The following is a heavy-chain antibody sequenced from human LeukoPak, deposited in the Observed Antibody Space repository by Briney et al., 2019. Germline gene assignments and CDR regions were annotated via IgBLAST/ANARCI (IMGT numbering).Heavy chain of an antibody. CDR3: AKEVGYGMDV. D-gene: IGHD1-26*01. CDR2: IPYDGSNK. V-gene: IGHV3-30*18. Sequence: GGSLRLSCAASGFTFSSYGFHWVRQAPGKGLEWVAVIPYDGSNKYYADSVKGRFTISRDNSKNTLYLQMNTLGAEDTAVYYCAKEVGYGMDVWGQGTTVTVSS. J-gene: IGHJ6*02. CDR1: GFTFSSYG.